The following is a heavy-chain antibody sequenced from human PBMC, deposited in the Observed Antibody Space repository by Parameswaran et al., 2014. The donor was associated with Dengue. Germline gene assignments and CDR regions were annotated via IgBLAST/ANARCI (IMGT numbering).Heavy chain of an antibody. J-gene: IGHJ5*02. V-gene: IGHV4-61*09. Sequence: ASETLSLTCTVSSGSITSGGYYWSWIRQPPGKGLEWIGHVSTSGTTNYKPSLKSRLAISVDTSKKQFSLKLTSVTAADTAVYYCARHEDCDSTSCYDTGWFDRWGQGTLVTVSS. CDR3: ARHEDCDSTSCYDTGWFDR. CDR1: SGSITSGGYY. CDR2: VSTSGTT. D-gene: IGHD2-2*01.